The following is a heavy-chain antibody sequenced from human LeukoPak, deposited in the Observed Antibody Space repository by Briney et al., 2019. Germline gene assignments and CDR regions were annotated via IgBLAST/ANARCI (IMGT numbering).Heavy chain of an antibody. D-gene: IGHD1/OR15-1a*01. Sequence: PGGSLRLSCAASGFTVSSNYMSWVRQAPGKGLEWVSVIYSGGSTYYADSVKGRFTISRDNSKNTLYLQMNSLRAEDTAVYYCARSGRDGEQTPFSPFDYWGQGTLVTVSS. V-gene: IGHV3-53*01. CDR2: IYSGGST. CDR3: ARSGRDGEQTPFSPFDY. J-gene: IGHJ4*02. CDR1: GFTVSSNY.